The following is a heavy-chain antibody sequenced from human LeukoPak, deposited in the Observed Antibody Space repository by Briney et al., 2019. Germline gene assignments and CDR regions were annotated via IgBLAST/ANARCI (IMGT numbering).Heavy chain of an antibody. CDR1: GGSFSGYY. J-gene: IGHJ5*02. V-gene: IGHV4-34*01. CDR2: INHSGST. CDR3: ARQEVAATFWFDP. Sequence: SETLSLACAVYGGSFSGYYWSWIRQPPGKGLEWIGEINHSGSTNYNPSLKSRVTISVDTSKNQFSLKLSSVTAADTAVYYCARQEVAATFWFDPWGQGTLVTVSS. D-gene: IGHD1-26*01.